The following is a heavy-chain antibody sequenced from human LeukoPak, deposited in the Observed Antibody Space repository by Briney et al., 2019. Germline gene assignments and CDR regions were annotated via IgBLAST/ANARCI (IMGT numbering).Heavy chain of an antibody. CDR1: GFTFSSYV. V-gene: IGHV3-30*04. Sequence: GGSLRLSCAASGFTFSSYVMHWVRQAPGKGLEWVAIISYDGSNEYYADSVKGRFTISRDNSKNTLYLQMNSLRAEDTAVYYCAKDSDDYYGSGSECDYWGQGTLVTVSS. J-gene: IGHJ4*02. CDR3: AKDSDDYYGSGSECDY. D-gene: IGHD3-10*01. CDR2: ISYDGSNE.